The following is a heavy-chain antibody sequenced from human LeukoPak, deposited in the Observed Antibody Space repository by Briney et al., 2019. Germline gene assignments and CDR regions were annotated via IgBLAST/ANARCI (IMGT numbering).Heavy chain of an antibody. CDR1: EFTFTNYS. Sequence: PGGSLRLSCVVSEFTFTNYSMNWVHQAPGKGLEWVSYISSRSNTIYYADSVKGRFTISRDNAKNSLFLQMNSLRAEDTAVYYCARLPGKNWSPDYWGQGTLVTVSS. J-gene: IGHJ4*02. CDR2: ISSRSNTI. V-gene: IGHV3-48*04. D-gene: IGHD1-1*01. CDR3: ARLPGKNWSPDY.